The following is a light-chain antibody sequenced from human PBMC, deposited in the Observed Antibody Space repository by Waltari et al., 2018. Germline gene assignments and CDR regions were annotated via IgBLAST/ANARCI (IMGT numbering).Light chain of an antibody. CDR2: KAS. Sequence: DIQMTQSPSTLSPSVGDRVTIPCRASQSVSDWLAWYQQKPGKAPKVLIYKASSLESGVPSRFSGSGSGTEFTLTISSLQPDDFATYYCQQYSSHGTFGQGTKVEIK. J-gene: IGKJ1*01. CDR3: QQYSSHGT. V-gene: IGKV1-5*03. CDR1: QSVSDW.